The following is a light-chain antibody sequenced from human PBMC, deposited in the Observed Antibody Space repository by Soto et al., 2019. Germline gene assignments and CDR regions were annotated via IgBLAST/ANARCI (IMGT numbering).Light chain of an antibody. J-gene: IGKJ1*01. V-gene: IGKV3-15*01. CDR3: HQYQNLST. CDR1: HSVSRN. Sequence: EVVMTQSPATLSVSPGERATLSCRASHSVSRNVAWYQKKPGQAPRLLIYDGSTRATGTPDRFSATGSGTELTLTISSLQSEDFALYCCHQYQNLSTFGQGTKVEIK. CDR2: DGS.